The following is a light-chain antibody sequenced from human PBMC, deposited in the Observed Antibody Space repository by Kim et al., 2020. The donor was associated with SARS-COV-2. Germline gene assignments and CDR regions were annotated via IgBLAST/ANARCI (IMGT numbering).Light chain of an antibody. CDR3: QKYNSAPLT. V-gene: IGKV1-27*01. CDR1: QVIGNS. J-gene: IGKJ4*01. Sequence: ASLGDSVPIPCRASQVIGNSLAWYQQKPGTVPQLLIYAASTLQSGVPSRFSGSGYGTDFTLAISSLQPEDVATYYCQKYNSAPLTFRGGTKVDIK. CDR2: AAS.